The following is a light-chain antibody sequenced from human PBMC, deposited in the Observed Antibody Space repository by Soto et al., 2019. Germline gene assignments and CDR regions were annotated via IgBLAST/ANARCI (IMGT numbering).Light chain of an antibody. CDR3: LQHNSYPQT. V-gene: IGKV1-5*03. J-gene: IGKJ1*01. CDR1: QSISTW. CDR2: EAS. Sequence: DIQMTQSPATLSASVGDRVTITCRASQSISTWLAWYQQKSGKAPKLLIYEASSLGSGVPSRFSGSGSGTEFTLTISSLQPEDFATYYCLQHNSYPQTFGQGTKVDIK.